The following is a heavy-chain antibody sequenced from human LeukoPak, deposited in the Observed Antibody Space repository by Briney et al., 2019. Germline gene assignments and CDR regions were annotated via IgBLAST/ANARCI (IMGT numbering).Heavy chain of an antibody. V-gene: IGHV3-23*01. J-gene: IGHJ4*02. Sequence: PGGSLRLSCAASGSTLSNYAISWVRQAPGKGLEWVSAISADGGDTYHTDSVKGRFTISRDNSKNTLYLQMNSLRAEDTAVYYCAKRGSYYHFDYWGQGTLVTVSS. D-gene: IGHD1-26*01. CDR1: GSTLSNYA. CDR2: ISADGGDT. CDR3: AKRGSYYHFDY.